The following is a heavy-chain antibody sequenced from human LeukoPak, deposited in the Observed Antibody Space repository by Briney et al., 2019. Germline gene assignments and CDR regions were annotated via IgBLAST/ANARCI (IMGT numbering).Heavy chain of an antibody. J-gene: IGHJ4*02. D-gene: IGHD3-10*01. V-gene: IGHV3-21*01. CDR2: ITRSSSYI. CDR3: AKYYYGSGTSFGY. CDR1: GFTFSSYS. Sequence: GGSLRLSCAASGFTFSSYSMNWVRQAPGKGLEWVSSITRSSSYIYYADSVKGRFTISRDNAKNSLYLQMNSLRAEDTAVYYCAKYYYGSGTSFGYWGQGTLVTVSS.